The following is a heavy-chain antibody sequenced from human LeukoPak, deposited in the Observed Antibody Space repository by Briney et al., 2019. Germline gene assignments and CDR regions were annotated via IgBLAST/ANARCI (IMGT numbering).Heavy chain of an antibody. CDR2: ISYDGSNK. CDR1: GFTFSSYG. V-gene: IGHV3-30*18. Sequence: GGSLRLSCAASGFTFSSYGMHWVRQAPGKGLEWVAVISYDGSNKYYADSVKGRFTISRDNSKNTLYLQMNSLGAEDTAVYYCAKFIRADSFDYWGQGTLVTVSS. D-gene: IGHD3-10*01. CDR3: AKFIRADSFDY. J-gene: IGHJ4*02.